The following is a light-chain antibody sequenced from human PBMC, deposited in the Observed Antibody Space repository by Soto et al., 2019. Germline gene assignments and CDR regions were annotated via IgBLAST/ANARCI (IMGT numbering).Light chain of an antibody. CDR1: SSDVGGYNY. J-gene: IGLJ1*01. CDR2: DVN. Sequence: QSALTQPASVSGSPGQSITISCTGTSSDVGGYNYVSWYQQNPGKAPKLMIYDVNNRPSGVSYRFSGSKSGNTASLTISGLQAEDVADYYCSSYTSSSTRVFGTGTKVTVL. CDR3: SSYTSSSTRV. V-gene: IGLV2-14*01.